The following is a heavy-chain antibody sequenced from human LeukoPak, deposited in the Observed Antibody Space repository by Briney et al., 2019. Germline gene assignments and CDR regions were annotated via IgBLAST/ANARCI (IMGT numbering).Heavy chain of an antibody. Sequence: GTSLRLSCAASGFTFRSYSMHWVRQAPGRGLESVAVISQDGSEKYYAGSVRGRFTISRDNSENTLYLQMNSLRAEDTALYYCSRDGEFGYNDIDFWGQGTLVTASS. CDR2: ISQDGSEK. J-gene: IGHJ4*02. D-gene: IGHD5-24*01. CDR1: GFTFRSYS. V-gene: IGHV3-30-3*01. CDR3: SRDGEFGYNDIDF.